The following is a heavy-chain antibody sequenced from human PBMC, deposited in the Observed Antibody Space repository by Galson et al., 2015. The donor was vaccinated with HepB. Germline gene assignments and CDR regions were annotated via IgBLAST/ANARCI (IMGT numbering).Heavy chain of an antibody. J-gene: IGHJ6*02. V-gene: IGHV1-46*04. CDR2: INPSGGST. D-gene: IGHD3-10*01. CDR3: ARGYPDYYGSGSLYGMDV. Sequence: SVKVSCKASGYTFTSYYMHWVRQAPGQGLEWMGIINPSGGSTSYAQKLQGRVTMTRDTSTSTVYMELSSLRSEDTAVYYCARGYPDYYGSGSLYGMDVWGQGTTVTVSS. CDR1: GYTFTSYY.